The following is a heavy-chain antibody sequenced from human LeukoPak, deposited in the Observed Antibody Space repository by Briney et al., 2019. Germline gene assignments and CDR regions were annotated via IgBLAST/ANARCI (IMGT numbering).Heavy chain of an antibody. V-gene: IGHV1-2*06. J-gene: IGHJ4*02. Sequence: ASVNVSCKASGYTFTGYYMHWVRQAPGQGLEWMGRINPNSGGTNYAQKFQGRVTMTRDTSISTAYMELSRLRSDDTAVYYCARDPVIAAAGTTHDYWGQGTLVTVSS. CDR3: ARDPVIAAAGTTHDY. D-gene: IGHD6-13*01. CDR2: INPNSGGT. CDR1: GYTFTGYY.